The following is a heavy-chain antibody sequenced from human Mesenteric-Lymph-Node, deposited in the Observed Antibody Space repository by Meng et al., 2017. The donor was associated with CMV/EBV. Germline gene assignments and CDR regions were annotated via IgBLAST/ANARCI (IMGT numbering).Heavy chain of an antibody. D-gene: IGHD4-17*01. Sequence: GESLKISCAASGFTFSNFAMNWVRQAPGKGLEWVSTIRGSASDSYSADSVQGRFTISRDNSRNTLYLQMNSLRAEDTAIYYCAKTTYGDYYWYGMDVWGQGTTVTVSS. CDR1: GFTFSNFA. J-gene: IGHJ6*02. V-gene: IGHV3-23*01. CDR2: IRGSASDS. CDR3: AKTTYGDYYWYGMDV.